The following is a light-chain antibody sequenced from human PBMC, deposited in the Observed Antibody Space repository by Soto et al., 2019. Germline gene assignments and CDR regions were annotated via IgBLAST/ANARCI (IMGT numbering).Light chain of an antibody. J-gene: IGLJ1*01. V-gene: IGLV2-14*01. Sequence: QSALAQPASVSGSPGQSIAISCTGTSSDVGGYKYVSWYQQHPGKAPKLMIYDVSNRPSGVPNRFSGSKSGNTASLTISGLQAEDEADYYCSSYTSSSTLGVFGTGTKVT. CDR1: SSDVGGYKY. CDR3: SSYTSSSTLGV. CDR2: DVS.